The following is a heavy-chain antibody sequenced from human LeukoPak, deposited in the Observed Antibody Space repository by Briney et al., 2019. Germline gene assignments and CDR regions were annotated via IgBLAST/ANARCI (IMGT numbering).Heavy chain of an antibody. J-gene: IGHJ6*02. CDR2: IYSGGST. V-gene: IGHV3-66*02. CDR3: ARSNCSSTSCYTRSYYYYGMDV. Sequence: PGGSLRLSCAASGFTFSSNYMSWVRQAPGKGLEWVSVIYSGGSTYYADSVKGRFTISRDNSKNTLYLQMNSLRAEDTAVYYCARSNCSSTSCYTRSYYYYGMDVWGQGTTVTVSS. CDR1: GFTFSSNY. D-gene: IGHD2-2*02.